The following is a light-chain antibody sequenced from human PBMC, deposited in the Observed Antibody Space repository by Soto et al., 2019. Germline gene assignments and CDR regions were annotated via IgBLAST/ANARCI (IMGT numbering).Light chain of an antibody. V-gene: IGKV1-5*03. J-gene: IGKJ1*01. Sequence: DIQMTQAPSTLSGSVGDRVTIICRASQTISSWLAWYQQKPGKAPKLLIYKASTLKSGVPSRFSGSGSGTEFTLTISSLQPDVFASYYCQHYNSYSSAFGQGTKVELK. CDR2: KAS. CDR1: QTISSW. CDR3: QHYNSYSSA.